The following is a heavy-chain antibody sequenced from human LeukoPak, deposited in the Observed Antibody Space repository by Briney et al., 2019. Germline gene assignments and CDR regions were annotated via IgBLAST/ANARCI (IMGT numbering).Heavy chain of an antibody. D-gene: IGHD3-10*02. J-gene: IGHJ6*04. CDR1: GFTFSSYE. Sequence: GGSLRLSCAASGFTFSSYEMNWVRQAPGKGMEWVSYISSSGSTIYYADSVKGRFTIPRDNAKNSLYLQMNSLRAEDTAVYYCAELGITMIGGVWGKGTTVTISS. V-gene: IGHV3-48*03. CDR3: AELGITMIGGV. CDR2: ISSSGSTI.